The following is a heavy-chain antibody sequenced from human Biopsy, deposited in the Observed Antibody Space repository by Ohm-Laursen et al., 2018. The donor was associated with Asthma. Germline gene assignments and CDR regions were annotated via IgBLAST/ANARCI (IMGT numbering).Heavy chain of an antibody. J-gene: IGHJ2*01. CDR1: GDAMSTSGSY. CDR3: ARAVSSSSYWYFDL. V-gene: IGHV4-39*02. Sequence: TLSLTCIVSGDAMSTSGSYWGWIRQSPGKGLEWIGSIYYSGRTYYNPSLESRVTISANTSKNHFSLKRTSVTAADTAVYYCARAVSSSSYWYFDLWGRGDLVTVSS. D-gene: IGHD6-6*01. CDR2: IYYSGRT.